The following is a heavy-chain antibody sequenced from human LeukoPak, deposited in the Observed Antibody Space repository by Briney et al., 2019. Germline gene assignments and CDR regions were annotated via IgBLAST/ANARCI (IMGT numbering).Heavy chain of an antibody. Sequence: PGGALRLSCAASGFTFSDYHMSWIRQAPGKGLEWVSYISSSGSTKYYADPVKGRFTISRDNAKNSLYLQMNSLIPEDTAVYYCARGQSRFDPWGQGTLVTASS. CDR2: ISSSGSTK. CDR1: GFTFSDYH. V-gene: IGHV3-11*01. J-gene: IGHJ5*02. CDR3: ARGQSRFDP.